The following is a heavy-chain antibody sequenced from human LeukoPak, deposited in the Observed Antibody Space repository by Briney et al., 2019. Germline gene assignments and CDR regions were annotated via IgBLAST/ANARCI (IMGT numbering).Heavy chain of an antibody. CDR2: IYHSGST. CDR3: ARDSLKWGSGSYRY. Sequence: PSETLSLTCTVSGYSISSGYYWGWIRQPPGKGLEWIGSIYHSGSTYYNPSLKSRVTISVDTSKNQFSLKLSSVTAADTAVYYCARDSLKWGSGSYRYWGQGTLVTVSS. D-gene: IGHD3-10*01. V-gene: IGHV4-38-2*02. J-gene: IGHJ4*02. CDR1: GYSISSGYY.